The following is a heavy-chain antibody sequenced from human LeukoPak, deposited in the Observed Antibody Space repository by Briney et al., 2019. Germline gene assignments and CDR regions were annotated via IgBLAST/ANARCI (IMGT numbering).Heavy chain of an antibody. CDR1: GFTFSSYA. V-gene: IGHV3-23*01. Sequence: GGSLRLSCAASGFTFSSYAMSRVRQAPGKGLEWVSAISGSGGRTYYADSVKGRFTISRDNSKNTLYLQMNSLRAEDTAVYYCAKDRGVAARPSYGFYYYYMDVWGKGTTVTVSS. J-gene: IGHJ6*03. CDR2: ISGSGGRT. CDR3: AKDRGVAARPSYGFYYYYMDV. D-gene: IGHD6-6*01.